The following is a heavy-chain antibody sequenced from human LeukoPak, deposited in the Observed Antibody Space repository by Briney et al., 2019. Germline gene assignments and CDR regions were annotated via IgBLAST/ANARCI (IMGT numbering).Heavy chain of an antibody. CDR3: ARDRDVPAIGMDV. CDR1: GVTFSSYT. V-gene: IGHV3-21*06. CDR2: ISSSSSYM. J-gene: IGHJ6*02. Sequence: GGSLRLSCAASGVTFSSYTMNCFRQAPGKGLEWVSSISSSSSYMYYADSVKGRFTISRDNAKNSLYLQMNSLRAEDTAVYYCARDRDVPAIGMDVWGQGTTVTVSS.